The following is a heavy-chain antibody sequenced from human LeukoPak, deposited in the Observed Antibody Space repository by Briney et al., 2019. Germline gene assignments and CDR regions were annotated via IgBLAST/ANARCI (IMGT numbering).Heavy chain of an antibody. CDR2: IYHSGST. V-gene: IGHV4-30-2*01. CDR3: ARVRHCSGGSCYQDFDY. CDR1: GGSISSGGYS. Sequence: SETLSLTCAVSGGSISSGGYSWSWIRQPPGKGLEWIGYIYHSGSTNYNPSLKSRVTISVDTSKNQFSLKLSSVTAADTAVYYCARVRHCSGGSCYQDFDYWGQGTLVTVSS. D-gene: IGHD2-15*01. J-gene: IGHJ4*02.